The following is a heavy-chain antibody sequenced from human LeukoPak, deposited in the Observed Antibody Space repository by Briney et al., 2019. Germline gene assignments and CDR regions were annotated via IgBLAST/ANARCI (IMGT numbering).Heavy chain of an antibody. CDR2: INTNTGNP. D-gene: IGHD3-10*01. CDR1: GYTFTSYA. V-gene: IGHV7-4-1*02. Sequence: ASVKVSCKASGYTFTSYAMNWVRQAPGQGLEWMGWINTNTGNPTYAQGFTGRFVFSLDTSVSAAYLQISSLKAEDTAVYYCARDRVLLWFGESYYFDYWGQGTLVTVSS. CDR3: ARDRVLLWFGESYYFDY. J-gene: IGHJ4*02.